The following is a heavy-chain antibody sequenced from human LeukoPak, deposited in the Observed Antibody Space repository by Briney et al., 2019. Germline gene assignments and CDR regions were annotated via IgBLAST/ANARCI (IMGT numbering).Heavy chain of an antibody. CDR1: GGSISSITYY. D-gene: IGHD3-22*01. Sequence: SETLSLTCTVSGGSISSITYYWGWIRQPPGKGLEWIGSIYYSGSTYYNPSLKSRVTISVDTSKNQFSLKLSSVTAADTAVYYCARDAQDYYDSSPDAFDIWGQGTMVTVSS. CDR3: ARDAQDYYDSSPDAFDI. V-gene: IGHV4-39*02. CDR2: IYYSGST. J-gene: IGHJ3*02.